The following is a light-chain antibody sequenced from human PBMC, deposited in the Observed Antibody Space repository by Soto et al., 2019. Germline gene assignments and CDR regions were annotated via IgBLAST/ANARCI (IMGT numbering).Light chain of an antibody. J-gene: IGKJ4*01. CDR2: DAS. Sequence: EFALTESPGTLSLSPAEIATLSCRSVQTVRNNYLAWYQQKPGQAPRLLIYDASSRATGIPDRFSGGGSGTDFTPTISRLEPEYFEVYYCQQFISDPPTFGGGTKLDIK. V-gene: IGKV3-20*01. CDR1: QTVRNNY. CDR3: QQFISDPPT.